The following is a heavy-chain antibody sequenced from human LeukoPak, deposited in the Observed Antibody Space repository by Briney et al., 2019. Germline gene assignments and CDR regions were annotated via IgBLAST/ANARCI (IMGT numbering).Heavy chain of an antibody. CDR3: ATQGYSSGWTRFDP. D-gene: IGHD6-19*01. V-gene: IGHV4-39*01. CDR2: IYYSGST. CDR1: GGSISSNTYY. J-gene: IGHJ5*02. Sequence: SETLSLTCTVSGGSISSNTYYWGWIRQPPGKGLEWIGSIYYSGSTYYNPSLKSRVTISVDTSKNQFSLKLSSVTAADTAVYYCATQGYSSGWTRFDPWGQGTLVTVFS.